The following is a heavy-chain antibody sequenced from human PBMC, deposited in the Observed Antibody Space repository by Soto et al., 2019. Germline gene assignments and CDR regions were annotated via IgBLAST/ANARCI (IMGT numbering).Heavy chain of an antibody. Sequence: GGSLRLSCAASGFTFSSYGMHWVRQAPGKGLEWVAVISYDGSNKYYADSVKGRFTISRDNSKNTLYLQMSSLRAEDTAVYYCAKDGQRGGAYYYYYCGTDVWGQGTTVTVSS. CDR1: GFTFSSYG. J-gene: IGHJ6*02. CDR3: AKDGQRGGAYYYYYCGTDV. V-gene: IGHV3-30*18. D-gene: IGHD6-25*01. CDR2: ISYDGSNK.